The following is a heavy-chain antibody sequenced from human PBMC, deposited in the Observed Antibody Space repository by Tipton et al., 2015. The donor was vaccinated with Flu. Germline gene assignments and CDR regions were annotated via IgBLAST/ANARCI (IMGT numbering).Heavy chain of an antibody. CDR2: VYPADSDT. CDR1: GYSFTTYW. CDR3: ARRREAMADY. D-gene: IGHD2-8*01. Sequence: LVQSGAELKKPGESLKISCQASGYSFTTYWIGWVRQQPGKGLEWMGIVYPADSDTKYSPSFEGQVTITADKSRNTAYLQWNSLRASDTAMYYCARRREAMADYWGQGTLVTVSP. V-gene: IGHV5-51*03. J-gene: IGHJ4*02.